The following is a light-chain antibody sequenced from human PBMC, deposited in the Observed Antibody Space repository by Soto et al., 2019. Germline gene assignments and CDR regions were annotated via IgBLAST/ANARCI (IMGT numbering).Light chain of an antibody. Sequence: QSVLTQPASVSGSPGQSITISCAGVGGDLRDSYFVSWYQQHPGKAPRLLIFDVSGRPSGVSNRFSGSKSGYTASLTISGLQAEDEADYYCSSYTSSNTVLFGGGTKVTVL. V-gene: IGLV2-14*01. J-gene: IGLJ2*01. CDR2: DVS. CDR1: GGDLRDSYF. CDR3: SSYTSSNTVL.